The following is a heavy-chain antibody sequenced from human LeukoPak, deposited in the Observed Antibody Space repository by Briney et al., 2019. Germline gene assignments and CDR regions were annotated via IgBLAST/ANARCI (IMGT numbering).Heavy chain of an antibody. J-gene: IGHJ6*03. CDR2: IDPNSGDT. D-gene: IGHD2-8*01. CDR1: GYTFTSYY. Sequence: ASVKVSCKASGYTFTSYYMHWVRQAPGQGLEWMGWIDPNSGDTKYAQKFQGRVTMTRDTSISTAYMELTRLRSDDTAVYYCARGGLRVMVYRLYYMDVWGKGTTVTVSS. V-gene: IGHV1-2*02. CDR3: ARGGLRVMVYRLYYMDV.